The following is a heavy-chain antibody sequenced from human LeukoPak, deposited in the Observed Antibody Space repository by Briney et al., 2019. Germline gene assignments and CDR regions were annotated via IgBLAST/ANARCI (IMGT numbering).Heavy chain of an antibody. CDR1: GGSISSYY. CDR3: AREDSSIWFDP. CDR2: IYTSGST. J-gene: IGHJ5*02. V-gene: IGHV4-4*07. D-gene: IGHD3-22*01. Sequence: SETLSLTCTVSGGSISSYYWSWIRQPAGKGLEWTGRIYTSGSTNYNPSLKSRVTMSVDTSKNQLSLKLSSVTAADTAVYYCAREDSSIWFDPWGQGTLVTVSS.